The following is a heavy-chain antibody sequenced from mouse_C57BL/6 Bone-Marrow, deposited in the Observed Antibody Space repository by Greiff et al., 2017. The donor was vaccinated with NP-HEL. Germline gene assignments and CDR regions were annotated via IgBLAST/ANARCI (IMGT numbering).Heavy chain of an antibody. Sequence: QVQLQQSGAELMKPGASVKLSCKATGYTFTGYCIEWTKQRPGHGLEWIGEILPGSGSTNYNGKFKGKATFTADTSSNTASMQLSSLTTEDSAIYYCARARITTVVTLDYWGQGTSVTVSS. CDR2: ILPGSGST. CDR3: ARARITTVVTLDY. D-gene: IGHD1-1*01. CDR1: GYTFTGYC. V-gene: IGHV1-9*01. J-gene: IGHJ4*01.